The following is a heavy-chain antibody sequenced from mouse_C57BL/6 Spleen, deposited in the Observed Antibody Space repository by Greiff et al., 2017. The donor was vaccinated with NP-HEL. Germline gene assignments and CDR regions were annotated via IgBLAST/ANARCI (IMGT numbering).Heavy chain of an antibody. CDR2: INPNNGGT. Sequence: EVQLQQSGPELVKPGASVKISCKASGYTFTDYYMNWVKQSPGKSLEWIGDINPNNGGTSYNQKFKGKATLTVDKSSSTAYMELRSLTSEDSAVYYCADGMVTSWFAYWGQGTLVTVSA. CDR1: GYTFTDYY. J-gene: IGHJ3*01. V-gene: IGHV1-26*01. CDR3: ADGMVTSWFAY. D-gene: IGHD2-1*01.